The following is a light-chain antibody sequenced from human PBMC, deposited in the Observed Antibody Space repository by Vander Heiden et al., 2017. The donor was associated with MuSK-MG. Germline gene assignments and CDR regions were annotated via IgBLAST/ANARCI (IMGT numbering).Light chain of an antibody. J-gene: IGKJ4*01. CDR1: QSISSW. Sequence: DIQMTQSPSTLSASVGDRVTITCRASQSISSWLAWYQQKPGKAPKLPIYKASSLERGVPSRFSGSGSGTEFPLTIRSLQPDDFATYYCQQENSSPITFGGGTKVEIK. CDR3: QQENSSPIT. V-gene: IGKV1-5*03. CDR2: KAS.